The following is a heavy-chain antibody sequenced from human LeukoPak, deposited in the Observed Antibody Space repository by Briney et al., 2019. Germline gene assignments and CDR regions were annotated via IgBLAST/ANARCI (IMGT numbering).Heavy chain of an antibody. CDR2: IYYSGNT. V-gene: IGHV4-30-4*01. CDR1: GVSISSGDYY. CDR3: ARDLTGESHYFDY. D-gene: IGHD3-9*01. Sequence: SQTLSLTCTVSGVSISSGDYYWSWIRQPPGKGLEWIAYIYYSGNTYYNPSLKSRVTISVDTSKNQFSLELSSVTAADTAMYSCARDLTGESHYFDYWGRGALVTVSS. J-gene: IGHJ4*02.